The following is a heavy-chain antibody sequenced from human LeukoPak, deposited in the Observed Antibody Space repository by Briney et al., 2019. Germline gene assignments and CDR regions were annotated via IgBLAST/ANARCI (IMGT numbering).Heavy chain of an antibody. V-gene: IGHV4-30-4*08. CDR3: ARDHSSGVDY. CDR2: IYYSGST. Sequence: SETLSLTCTVSGGSISSGGYYWSWIRQPPGTGLEWIGYIYYSGSTYYNPSLKSRVTISVDTSKNQFSLKLSSVTAADTAVYYCARDHSSGVDYWGQGTLVTVSS. J-gene: IGHJ4*02. D-gene: IGHD5-18*01. CDR1: GGSISSGGYY.